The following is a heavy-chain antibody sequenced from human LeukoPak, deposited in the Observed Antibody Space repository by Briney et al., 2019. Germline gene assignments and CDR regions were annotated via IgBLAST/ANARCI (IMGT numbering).Heavy chain of an antibody. CDR3: ARDPPGSAAFDI. V-gene: IGHV1-69*04. CDR2: IIPILGIA. D-gene: IGHD3-10*01. Sequence: EASVKVSCKASGGTFSSYAISWVRQAPGQGREWMGRIIPILGIANYAQKFQGRVTITADKSTSTAYMELSSLRSEDTAVYYCARDPPGSAAFDIWGQGTMVTVSS. J-gene: IGHJ3*02. CDR1: GGTFSSYA.